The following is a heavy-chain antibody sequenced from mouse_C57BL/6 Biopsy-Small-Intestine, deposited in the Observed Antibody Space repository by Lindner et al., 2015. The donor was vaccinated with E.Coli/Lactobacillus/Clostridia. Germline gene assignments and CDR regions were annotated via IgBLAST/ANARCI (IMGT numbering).Heavy chain of an antibody. J-gene: IGHJ1*03. CDR1: GFTFNTYA. V-gene: IGHV10-3*01. CDR3: VREGWLLRGWYFDV. D-gene: IGHD2-3*01. CDR2: IRSKSSNYAT. Sequence: VQLQESGGGLAQPKGSLKLSCAASGFTFNTYAMHWVRQAPGKGLEWVARIRSKSSNYATYYADSVKDRFTISRDDSQSMLYLQMNNLKTEDTAMYYCVREGWLLRGWYFDVWGTGTTVTVSS.